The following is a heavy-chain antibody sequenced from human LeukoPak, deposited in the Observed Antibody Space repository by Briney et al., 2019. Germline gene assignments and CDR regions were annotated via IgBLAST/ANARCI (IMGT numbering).Heavy chain of an antibody. CDR3: ARDDYGDYVPPSFDY. D-gene: IGHD4-17*01. Sequence: PGGSLRLSCAASGFTFSSYAMHWVRQAPGKGLEWVAVISYDGSNKYYADSVKGRFTISRDNSKNTLYLQMNSLRAEDTAVYYCARDDYGDYVPPSFDYWGQGTLVTVSS. CDR2: ISYDGSNK. CDR1: GFTFSSYA. V-gene: IGHV3-30-3*01. J-gene: IGHJ4*02.